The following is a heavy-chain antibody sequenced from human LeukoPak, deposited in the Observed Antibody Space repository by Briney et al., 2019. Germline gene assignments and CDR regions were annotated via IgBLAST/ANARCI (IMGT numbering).Heavy chain of an antibody. J-gene: IGHJ6*02. CDR3: ARGAREQQPDYYYGLDV. Sequence: GSSVKVSCKASGGTFSSYAISWVRQAPGQGLEWMGGIIPIFGTANYAQKFQGRVTITADESTSTAYMELSSLRSEDTAVYYCARGAREQQPDYYYGLDVWGQGTTVTVSS. V-gene: IGHV1-69*01. D-gene: IGHD6-13*01. CDR1: GGTFSSYA. CDR2: IIPIFGTA.